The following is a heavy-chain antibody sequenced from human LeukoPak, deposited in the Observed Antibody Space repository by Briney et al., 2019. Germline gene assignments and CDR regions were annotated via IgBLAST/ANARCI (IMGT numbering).Heavy chain of an antibody. CDR1: GGSFSGYY. D-gene: IGHD2-2*02. V-gene: IGHV4-34*01. J-gene: IGHJ3*02. CDR2: INHSGST. CDR3: ARIPPPVLRYCSSTSCYRGAFDI. Sequence: SETLSLTCAVYGGSFSGYYWSWIRQPPGKGLEWIGEINHSGSTNYNPSLKSRVTISVDTSKNQFSLKLSSVTAADTAVYYCARIPPPVLRYCSSTSCYRGAFDIWGQGTMVTVSS.